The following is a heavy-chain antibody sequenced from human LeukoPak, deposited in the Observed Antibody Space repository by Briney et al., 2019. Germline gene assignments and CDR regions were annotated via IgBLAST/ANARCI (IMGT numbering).Heavy chain of an antibody. V-gene: IGHV1-2*02. CDR3: ARARYCSGGSCYWDFQH. J-gene: IGHJ1*01. Sequence: ASVKVSCKASGYTFTGYYMHWVRQATGQGLEWMGWMNPNSGGTKYAQNFQGRVTMTRDTSISTAYMELSRLRSDDTAVYYCARARYCSGGSCYWDFQHWGQGTLVTVSS. D-gene: IGHD2-15*01. CDR1: GYTFTGYY. CDR2: MNPNSGGT.